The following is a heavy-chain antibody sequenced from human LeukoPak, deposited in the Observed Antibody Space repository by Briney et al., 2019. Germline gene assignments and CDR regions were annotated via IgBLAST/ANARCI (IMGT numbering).Heavy chain of an antibody. D-gene: IGHD3-10*01. CDR3: ARAGYDPGLLRFGELSLDYYYYMDV. CDR1: GYTFTSYY. J-gene: IGHJ6*03. Sequence: GASVKVSCKASGYTFTSYYMHWVRQAPGQGLEWMGIINPSGGSTSYAQKFQGRVTMTRDTSTSTVYMELSSLRSEDTAVYYCARAGYDPGLLRFGELSLDYYYYMDVWGKGTTVTVSS. CDR2: INPSGGST. V-gene: IGHV1-46*03.